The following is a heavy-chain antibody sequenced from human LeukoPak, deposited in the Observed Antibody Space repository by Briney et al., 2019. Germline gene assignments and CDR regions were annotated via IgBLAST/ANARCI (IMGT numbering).Heavy chain of an antibody. Sequence: GGSLRLSRAASGFTFSSFYMTWVRQAPGKGLEWVATIKQDGSDKHYVDSVKGRFIISRDNAKNSLYLQMNSLRAEDTAVYYCARTTILDYWGQGTLVTVSS. CDR2: IKQDGSDK. J-gene: IGHJ4*02. CDR3: ARTTILDY. D-gene: IGHD4-17*01. CDR1: GFTFSSFY. V-gene: IGHV3-7*01.